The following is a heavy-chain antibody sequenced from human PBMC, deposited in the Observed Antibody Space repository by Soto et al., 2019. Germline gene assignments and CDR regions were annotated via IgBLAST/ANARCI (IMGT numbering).Heavy chain of an antibody. D-gene: IGHD6-25*01. Sequence: GGSLRLSCPASGFTFSSYGMHWVRQSPGKGLEWVAVISYDGSNKYYADSVKGRFTISRDNSKNTLYLQMNSLRAEDTAVYYCANAATLYYYGMDVWGQGTTVTVSS. V-gene: IGHV3-30*18. CDR1: GFTFSSYG. CDR3: ANAATLYYYGMDV. CDR2: ISYDGSNK. J-gene: IGHJ6*02.